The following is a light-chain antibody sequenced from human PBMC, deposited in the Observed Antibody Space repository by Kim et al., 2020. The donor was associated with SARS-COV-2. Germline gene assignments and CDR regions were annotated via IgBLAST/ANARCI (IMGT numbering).Light chain of an antibody. CDR3: QHYGSSPPIT. CDR2: GAS. Sequence: EIVLTQSPGTLSLSPGERATLSCRASQSVSSSYLAWYQQKPGQAPRLLIYGASSRATGISDRFTGSGSGTDFTLTISRLLPEDFAVYYCQHYGSSPPITFGQGTRLEIK. CDR1: QSVSSSY. J-gene: IGKJ5*01. V-gene: IGKV3-20*01.